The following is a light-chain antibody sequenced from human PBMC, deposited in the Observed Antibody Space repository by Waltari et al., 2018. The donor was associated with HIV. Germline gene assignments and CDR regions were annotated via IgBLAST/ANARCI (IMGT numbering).Light chain of an antibody. CDR3: VLSMGSGIWV. CDR2: GTK. J-gene: IGLJ3*02. V-gene: IGLV8-61*01. CDR1: SGSVSTFYY. Sequence: QTVVTQEPASSVSPGGTVTLTCGLDSGSVSTFYYPSWFQQTPGQAPRMIIYGTKVRSSGVPDRFSGSILGNKAALTIRGAQADDESDYYCVLSMGSGIWVFGGGTKLTVL.